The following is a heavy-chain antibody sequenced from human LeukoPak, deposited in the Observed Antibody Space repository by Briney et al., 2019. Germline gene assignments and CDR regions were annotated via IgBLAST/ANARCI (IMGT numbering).Heavy chain of an antibody. CDR3: ARLELRYFDWLLHP. CDR1: GGSISSGDYY. D-gene: IGHD3-9*01. Sequence: SETLSLTCTVSGGSISSGDYYWSWIRQLPGKGLEWIGYIHYTGSTYYKPSLESRLTISVDTSQNQFYLRLTSVTAADTAVYHCARLELRYFDWLLHPWGQGTLITVSS. CDR2: IHYTGST. J-gene: IGHJ5*02. V-gene: IGHV4-31*03.